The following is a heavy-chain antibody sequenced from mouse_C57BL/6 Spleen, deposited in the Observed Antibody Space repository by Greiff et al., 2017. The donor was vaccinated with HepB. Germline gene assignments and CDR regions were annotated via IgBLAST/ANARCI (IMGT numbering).Heavy chain of an antibody. V-gene: IGHV5-4*01. CDR1: GFTFSSYA. CDR3: ARDDYGSSYSFDY. D-gene: IGHD1-1*01. CDR2: ISDGGSYT. J-gene: IGHJ2*01. Sequence: EVQVVESGGGLVKPGGSLKLSCAASGFTFSSYAMSWVRQTPEKRLEWVATISDGGSYTYYPDNVKGRFTISRDNAKNNLYLQMSHLKSEDTAMYYCARDDYGSSYSFDYWGQGTTLTVSS.